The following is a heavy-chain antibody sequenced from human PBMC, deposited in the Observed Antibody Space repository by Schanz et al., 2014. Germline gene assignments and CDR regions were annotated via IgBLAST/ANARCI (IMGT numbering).Heavy chain of an antibody. CDR2: ISSSGSYI. V-gene: IGHV3-21*01. D-gene: IGHD3-10*01. CDR1: GFTFSSYS. CDR3: ARANYRRKINFDY. Sequence: EVQLVESGGGLVKPGGSLRLSCAASGFTFSSYSMNWVRQAPGKGLEWVSSISSSGSYIYYADSVKGRFSISRDNAKNSLFLQMNRLRAEDTALYYCARANYRRKINFDYWGRGTLVTVSS. J-gene: IGHJ4*02.